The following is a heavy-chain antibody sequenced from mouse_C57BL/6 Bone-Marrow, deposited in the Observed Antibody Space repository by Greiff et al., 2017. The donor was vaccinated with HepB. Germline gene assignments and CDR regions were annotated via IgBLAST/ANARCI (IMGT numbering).Heavy chain of an antibody. CDR1: GYTFTTYP. V-gene: IGHV1-47*01. Sequence: QVQLKESGAELVKPGASVKMSCKASGYTFTTYPIEWMKQNHGKSLEWIGNFHPYNDDTKYNEKFKGKATLTVEKSSSTVYLELSRLTSDDSAVYYCARRRVYDGYYGAMDYWGQGTSVTVSS. D-gene: IGHD2-3*01. CDR3: ARRRVYDGYYGAMDY. J-gene: IGHJ4*01. CDR2: FHPYNDDT.